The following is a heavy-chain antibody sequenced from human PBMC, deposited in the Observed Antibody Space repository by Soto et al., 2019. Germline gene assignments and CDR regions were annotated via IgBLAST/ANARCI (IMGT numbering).Heavy chain of an antibody. V-gene: IGHV1-69*13. CDR3: ARDMGYYYDSGGYYPYYFDY. CDR2: IIPIFGTA. Sequence: SVKVCCKASGGTFSSYAISWVRQAPGQGLEWMGGIIPIFGTANYAQKFQGRVTITADESTSTAYMELSSLRCEDTAVYYCARDMGYYYDSGGYYPYYFDYWGQGTLVTVSS. D-gene: IGHD3-22*01. CDR1: GGTFSSYA. J-gene: IGHJ4*02.